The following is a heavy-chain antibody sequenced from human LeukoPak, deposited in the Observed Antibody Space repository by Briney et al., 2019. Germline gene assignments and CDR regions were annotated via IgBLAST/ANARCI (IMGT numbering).Heavy chain of an antibody. D-gene: IGHD6-13*01. CDR2: IYTSGST. CDR3: ARVIAAAGTNWFDP. Sequence: PSETLSLTCTVSGGSISSGSYYWSWIRQPAGKGLVWIGRIYTSGSTNYNPSLKSRVTISVDTSKNQFSLKLSSVTAADTAVYYCARVIAAAGTNWFDPWGQGTLVTVSS. J-gene: IGHJ5*02. CDR1: GGSISSGSYY. V-gene: IGHV4-61*02.